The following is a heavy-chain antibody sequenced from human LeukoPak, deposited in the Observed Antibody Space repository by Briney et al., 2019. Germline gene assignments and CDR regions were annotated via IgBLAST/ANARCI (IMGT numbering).Heavy chain of an antibody. D-gene: IGHD3-9*01. J-gene: IGHJ4*02. Sequence: SETLSLTCAVYGGSFSGYYWSWIRQPPGKGLEWIGEINHSGSTNYNPSLKSRVTISVGTSKNQFSLKLSSVAAADTAVYYCARGGILTGYDPLDYWGQGTLVTVSS. V-gene: IGHV4-34*01. CDR3: ARGGILTGYDPLDY. CDR1: GGSFSGYY. CDR2: INHSGST.